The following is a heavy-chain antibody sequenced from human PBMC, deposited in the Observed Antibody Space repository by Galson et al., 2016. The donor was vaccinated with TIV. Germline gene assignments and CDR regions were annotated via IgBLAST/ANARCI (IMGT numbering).Heavy chain of an antibody. D-gene: IGHD3-16*01. Sequence: SLRLSCAASGLSVNNDWMHWVRQSPEKGLVWVARIDTDGTTTYYADSVKGRFSISRDNAKNTVYLQMNNLIADDTAVHYCVRDRLGWHWGQGTLVTVSS. CDR2: IDTDGTTT. V-gene: IGHV3-74*01. CDR3: VRDRLGWH. CDR1: GLSVNNDW. J-gene: IGHJ1*01.